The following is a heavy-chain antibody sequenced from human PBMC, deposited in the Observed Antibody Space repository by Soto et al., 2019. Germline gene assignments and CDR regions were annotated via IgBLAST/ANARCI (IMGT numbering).Heavy chain of an antibody. J-gene: IGHJ4*02. D-gene: IGHD3-22*01. V-gene: IGHV3-48*02. Sequence: GGSMRLSCAAAGFNISSYSMNWVRQAPGKGLEWVSYISSSSSTIYYADSVKGRFTISRDNAKNSLYLQMNSLRDEDTAVYYCARVNDSSGYYHNYFDYWGQGTLVTVSS. CDR1: GFNISSYS. CDR2: ISSSSSTI. CDR3: ARVNDSSGYYHNYFDY.